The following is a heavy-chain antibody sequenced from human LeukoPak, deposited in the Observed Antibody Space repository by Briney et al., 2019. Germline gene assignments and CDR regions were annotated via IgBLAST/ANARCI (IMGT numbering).Heavy chain of an antibody. CDR2: IIPIFGTA. D-gene: IGHD2-2*01. CDR1: GGTFSSYA. J-gene: IGHJ6*02. V-gene: IGHV1-69*13. Sequence: GASVKVSCKASGGTFSSYAISWVRQAPGQGLEWMGGIIPIFGTANYAQKFQGRVTITADESTSTAYMELSSLRSEDTAVYYCARGVPAAIGSPYYYGMDVWGQGTTVTVPS. CDR3: ARGVPAAIGSPYYYGMDV.